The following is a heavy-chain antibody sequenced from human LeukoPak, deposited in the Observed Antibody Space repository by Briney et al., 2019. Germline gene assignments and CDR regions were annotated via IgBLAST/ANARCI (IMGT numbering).Heavy chain of an antibody. J-gene: IGHJ3*02. CDR1: GGSISSYY. Sequence: PSETLSLTCTGSGGSISSYYWSWIRQPPGKGLEWLGYIYYSGSTNYNPSLKSRVTISVDTSKNQFSLKLSSVTAADTAVYYCAGAERQTAMVTRAAFNIWGQGTMVTVSS. V-gene: IGHV4-59*01. CDR2: IYYSGST. CDR3: AGAERQTAMVTRAAFNI. D-gene: IGHD5-18*01.